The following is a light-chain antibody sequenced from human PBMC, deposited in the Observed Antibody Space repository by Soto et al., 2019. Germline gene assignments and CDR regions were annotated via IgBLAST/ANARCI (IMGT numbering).Light chain of an antibody. J-gene: IGKJ1*01. Sequence: HSPSTLSGSVGDRVTITCRASQTISSWLAWYQQKPGKAPKLLIYKASTLKSGVPSRFSGSGSGTEFTLTISSLQPDDFATYYCQHYNSYSEAFGQGTKVDIX. CDR1: QTISSW. V-gene: IGKV1-5*03. CDR2: KAS. CDR3: QHYNSYSEA.